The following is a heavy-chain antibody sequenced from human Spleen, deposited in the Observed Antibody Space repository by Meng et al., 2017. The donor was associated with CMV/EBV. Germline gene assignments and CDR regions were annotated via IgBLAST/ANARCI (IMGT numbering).Heavy chain of an antibody. Sequence: GESLKISCAASGFTFSSYAMSWVRQTPGKGLEWVAVSYGGGTTYYVDSVKGRFTISRDNSKNTLYLQMNSLRAEDTAVYYCAGSYDSSGIGDDYWGQGTLVTVSS. J-gene: IGHJ4*02. CDR1: GFTFSSYA. D-gene: IGHD3-22*01. V-gene: IGHV3-23*03. CDR3: AGSYDSSGIGDDY. CDR2: SYGGGTT.